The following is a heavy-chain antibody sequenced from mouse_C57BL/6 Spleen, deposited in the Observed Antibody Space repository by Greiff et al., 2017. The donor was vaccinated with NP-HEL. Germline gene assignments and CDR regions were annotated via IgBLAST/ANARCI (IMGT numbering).Heavy chain of an antibody. CDR3: ARSRDYGSSYYFDY. J-gene: IGHJ2*01. CDR2: INPYNGDT. Sequence: VQLKESGPELVKPGDSVKISCKASGYSFTGYFMNWVMQSHGKSLEWIGRINPYNGDTFYNQKFKGKATLTVDKSSSTAHMELRSLTSEDSAVYYCARSRDYGSSYYFDYWGQGTTLTVSS. CDR1: GYSFTGYF. V-gene: IGHV1-20*01. D-gene: IGHD1-1*01.